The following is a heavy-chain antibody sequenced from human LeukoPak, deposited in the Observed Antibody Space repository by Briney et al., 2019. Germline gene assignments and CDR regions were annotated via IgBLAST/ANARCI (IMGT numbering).Heavy chain of an antibody. CDR1: GGSISIGGYS. CDR2: IYHSGST. D-gene: IGHD4-17*01. V-gene: IGHV4-30-2*01. J-gene: IGHJ4*02. CDR3: ARDPNYGDYPTFDY. Sequence: SQTLSLTCAVFGGSISIGGYSWSWIRQPPGKGLEWIGYIYHSGSTYYNPSLKSRVTISVDRSKNQFSLKLSSVTAADTAVYYCARDPNYGDYPTFDYWGQGTLVTVSS.